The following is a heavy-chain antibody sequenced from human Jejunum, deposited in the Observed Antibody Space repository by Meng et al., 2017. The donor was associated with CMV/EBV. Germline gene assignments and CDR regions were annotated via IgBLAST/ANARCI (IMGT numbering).Heavy chain of an antibody. CDR2: ISTNTGNP. CDR1: GYTFTRYP. Sequence: QWRLGNSGSELKKPGASVKVSCKASGYTFTRYPMNWVRQAPGQGLEWMGWISTNTGNPTYAQGFTGRFVFSVDTSVSTAYLQISSLKAEDTAVYYCGTLKYTSGFYGPAYWGQGALVTVSS. J-gene: IGHJ4*02. D-gene: IGHD6-19*01. CDR3: GTLKYTSGFYGPAY. V-gene: IGHV7-4-1*02.